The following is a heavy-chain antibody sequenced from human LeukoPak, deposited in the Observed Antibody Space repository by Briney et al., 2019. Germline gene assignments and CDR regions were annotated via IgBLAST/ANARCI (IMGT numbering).Heavy chain of an antibody. J-gene: IGHJ4*02. Sequence: SETLSLTCTVSGGSISSYSWSWIRQPPGKGLEWIGHIYYSGNTIYNPSLKSRVTISVDTSKNQFSLKLSSVTAADTAVYYCATLGGIFGAPRNWGQGTLVTVSS. CDR3: ATLGGIFGAPRN. D-gene: IGHD3-3*01. V-gene: IGHV4-59*12. CDR2: IYYSGNT. CDR1: GGSISSYS.